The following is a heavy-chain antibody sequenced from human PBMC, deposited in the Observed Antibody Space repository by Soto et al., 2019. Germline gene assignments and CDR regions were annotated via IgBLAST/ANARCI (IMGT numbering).Heavy chain of an antibody. Sequence: SETLSLTCTVSGGSVSSGSYYWSWIRQPPGKGLGWIGYIYYSGSTNYNPSLKSRVTISVDTSKNQFSLKLSSVTAADTAVYYCARDLDDSSGYYDYWGQGTLVTVSS. CDR3: ARDLDDSSGYYDY. D-gene: IGHD3-22*01. V-gene: IGHV4-61*01. CDR1: GGSVSSGSYY. J-gene: IGHJ4*02. CDR2: IYYSGST.